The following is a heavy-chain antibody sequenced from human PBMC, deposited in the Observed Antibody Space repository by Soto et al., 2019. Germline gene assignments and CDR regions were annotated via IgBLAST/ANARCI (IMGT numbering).Heavy chain of an antibody. V-gene: IGHV3-23*01. CDR3: ANQNIVVVLAAAHNWFDP. CDR1: GFTFSSYA. Sequence: EVQLLESGGGLVQPGGSLRLSCAASGFTFSSYAMSWVRQAPGKGLEWVSAICGSGGSTYYADSVKGRFTISRDNSKNTLYLQRNSLRAEYTAVNYFANQNIVVVLAAAHNWFDPWGQGTLVTVSS. CDR2: ICGSGGST. D-gene: IGHD2-15*01. J-gene: IGHJ5*02.